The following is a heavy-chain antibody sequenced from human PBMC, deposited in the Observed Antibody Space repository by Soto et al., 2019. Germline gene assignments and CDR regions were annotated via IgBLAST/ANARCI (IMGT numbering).Heavy chain of an antibody. CDR2: INPSGGDT. Sequence: ASLKVSCTASGYTITSYYIHWVRQAPGQGLEWMGVINPSGGDTIYAQKFQGRVTMTRDTPTTTVYMEVNSLRSEDTAVYYCARRGEVGVSCCGRDCAKEDAFDIWGQ. J-gene: IGHJ3*02. CDR3: ARRGEVGVSCCGRDCAKEDAFDI. D-gene: IGHD2-21*02. CDR1: GYTITSYY. V-gene: IGHV1-46*01.